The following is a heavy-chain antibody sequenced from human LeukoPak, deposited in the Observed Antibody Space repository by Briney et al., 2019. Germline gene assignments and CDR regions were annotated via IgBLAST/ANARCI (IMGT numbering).Heavy chain of an antibody. CDR3: AKDLQRRDNGHYFQH. J-gene: IGHJ1*01. D-gene: IGHD4-17*01. CDR2: IRYDGSNN. CDR1: GFTFSSYG. Sequence: PGGSLRLSCAASGFTFSSYGMHWVRQAPGKGLEWVAFIRYDGSNNYYADSVKGRFTISRYNSKSTLYLQMNSLRAEDTAVYYCAKDLQRRDNGHYFQHWGQGTLVTVSS. V-gene: IGHV3-30*02.